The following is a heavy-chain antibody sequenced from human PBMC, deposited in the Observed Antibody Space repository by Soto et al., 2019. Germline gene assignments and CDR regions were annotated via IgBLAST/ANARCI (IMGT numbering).Heavy chain of an antibody. V-gene: IGHV3-23*01. Sequence: EVQLLESGGGLVQPGGSLRLSCAASGFTFSSYAMSWVRQAPGKGLEWVSAISGSGGSTYYADSVKGRFTISRDTSKNTLYLQMNSLSAEDTAVYYCAKVTAGWLYFDYWGQGTLVTVSS. CDR1: GFTFSSYA. D-gene: IGHD2-21*02. CDR3: AKVTAGWLYFDY. J-gene: IGHJ4*02. CDR2: ISGSGGST.